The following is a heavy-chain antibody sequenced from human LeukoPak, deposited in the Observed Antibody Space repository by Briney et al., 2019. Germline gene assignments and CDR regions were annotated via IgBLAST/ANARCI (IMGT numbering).Heavy chain of an antibody. D-gene: IGHD3-10*01. CDR2: INPNSGGT. CDR1: GYIFTGYY. Sequence: ASVKVPCKASGYIFTGYYMHWVRQAPGQGLEWMGWINPNSGGTNFAQKFQGRVTMTRDTSISTAYMELSRLRSDDTAVYYCARGHYYASGTYYTPETNFFDPWGQGTLVTVSS. CDR3: ARGHYYASGTYYTPETNFFDP. J-gene: IGHJ5*02. V-gene: IGHV1-2*02.